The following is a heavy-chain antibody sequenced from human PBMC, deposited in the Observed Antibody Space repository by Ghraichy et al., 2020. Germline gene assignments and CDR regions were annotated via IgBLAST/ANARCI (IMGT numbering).Heavy chain of an antibody. J-gene: IGHJ6*03. CDR2: ISGSGGST. D-gene: IGHD3-22*01. Sequence: LSLTCAASGFTFSNFAMSWVRQAPGKGLEWVSAISGSGGSTYYADSVQGRFTISRDNSKNTLYLQLNSLRAEDTAVYYCAKDYYDSSGYRYFYYYMDVWGKGTTVTVSS. V-gene: IGHV3-23*01. CDR1: GFTFSNFA. CDR3: AKDYYDSSGYRYFYYYMDV.